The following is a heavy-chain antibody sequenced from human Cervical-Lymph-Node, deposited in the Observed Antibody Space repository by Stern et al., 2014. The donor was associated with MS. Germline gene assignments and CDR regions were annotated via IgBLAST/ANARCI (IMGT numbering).Heavy chain of an antibody. J-gene: IGHJ4*02. D-gene: IGHD1-20*01. V-gene: IGHV3-74*03. CDR3: ARVFGRDNWNPFDY. CDR1: GFTFSDYW. Sequence: EVQLVESGGGLVQPGGSLRLSCAASGFTFSDYWMHWVRQGPGKGLVWVSHIKSDGSTTTYADSVKGRFTISRDNAKSTLYLQMNSLGAEDTAVYYCARVFGRDNWNPFDYWGQGTLVTVSS. CDR2: IKSDGSTT.